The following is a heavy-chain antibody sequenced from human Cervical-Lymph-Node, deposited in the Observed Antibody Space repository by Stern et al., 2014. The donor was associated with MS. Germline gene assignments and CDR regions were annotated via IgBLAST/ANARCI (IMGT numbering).Heavy chain of an antibody. CDR2: LYYSGST. CDR3: ARLGYSYGASFDY. Sequence: QLQLQESGPGLVKPSETLSLTCTVSGGSISSSSYYWGWIRQPPGKGLEWIGSLYYSGSTYYNPSLKSRVTISVDTYKNQFSLQLGSVPAADTAVYYCARLGYSYGASFDYWGQGTLVTVSS. D-gene: IGHD5-18*01. CDR1: GGSISSSSYY. J-gene: IGHJ4*02. V-gene: IGHV4-39*01.